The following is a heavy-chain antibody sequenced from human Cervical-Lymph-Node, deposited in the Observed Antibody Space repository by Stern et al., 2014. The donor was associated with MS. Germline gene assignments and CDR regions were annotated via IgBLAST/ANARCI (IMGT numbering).Heavy chain of an antibody. J-gene: IGHJ4*02. CDR1: GYTFTDYY. Sequence: QVQLVQSGAEVKKPGASVKVSCKASGYTFTDYYVHWVRQAPGQGLEWMGWVIPKSGNTNYAQKFQGRFTMTRDTSVSTAYMELSGLRSDDTAVYYCARGGTYDYWGQGTLVTVTS. D-gene: IGHD3-16*01. CDR2: VIPKSGNT. CDR3: ARGGTYDY. V-gene: IGHV1-2*02.